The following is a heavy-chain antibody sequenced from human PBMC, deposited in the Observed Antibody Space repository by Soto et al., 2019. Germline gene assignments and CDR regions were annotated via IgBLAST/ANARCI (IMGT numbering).Heavy chain of an antibody. Sequence: QVQLVQSGVEVKKPGASVKVSCKASGYTFTSYGISWVRQAPGQGLEWMGWISAYNGNTNYAQKLQGRVTMTTDTSTSTAYMELRSLRSDDTAVYYCARDEDYYDSSGPFDYWGQGTLVTVSS. CDR2: ISAYNGNT. CDR3: ARDEDYYDSSGPFDY. CDR1: GYTFTSYG. J-gene: IGHJ4*02. V-gene: IGHV1-18*01. D-gene: IGHD3-22*01.